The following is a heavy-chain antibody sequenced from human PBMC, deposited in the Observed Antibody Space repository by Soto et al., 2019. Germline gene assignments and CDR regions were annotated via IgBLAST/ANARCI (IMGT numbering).Heavy chain of an antibody. J-gene: IGHJ4*02. CDR2: TRHKNKRFTT. CDR1: GFTFSDHY. V-gene: IGHV3-72*01. D-gene: IGHD6-13*01. CDR3: GVWIAGVGY. Sequence: EVQLVESGGGLVQPGGSLRLSCAASGFTFSDHYMDWLRQAPGKGLEWVGRTRHKNKRFTTEYAASVKGRFTISRDASTYSLSLQMNSLKTEDSATYYCGVWIAGVGYWGQGTLVTVAA.